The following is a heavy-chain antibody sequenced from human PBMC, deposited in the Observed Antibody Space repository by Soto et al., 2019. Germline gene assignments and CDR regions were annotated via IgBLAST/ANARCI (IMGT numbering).Heavy chain of an antibody. CDR2: ITRGVDRT. Sequence: GGSLRLSCAASGFSVSNYPVSWVRQVPGKGLERVSHITRGVDRTYYADSVKGRFTISRDNSKSTMYLQLDSLRVDDAAVYFCAKERATTTAFDYWGQGALVTVSS. D-gene: IGHD4-17*01. CDR3: AKERATTTAFDY. J-gene: IGHJ4*02. V-gene: IGHV3-23*01. CDR1: GFSVSNYP.